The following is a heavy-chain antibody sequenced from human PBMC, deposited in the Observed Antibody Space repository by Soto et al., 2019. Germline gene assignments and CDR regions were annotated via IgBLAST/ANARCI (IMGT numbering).Heavy chain of an antibody. D-gene: IGHD6-13*01. CDR2: IWYDGSNK. V-gene: IGHV3-33*01. CDR3: ARDLGLEAALDY. CDR1: GFTFSSYG. J-gene: IGHJ4*02. Sequence: QVQLVESGGGVVQPGRSLRLSCAASGFTFSSYGMHWVRQAPGKGLEWVAVIWYDGSNKYYADSVKGRFTISRDNSKNTLYLQMNSLRAEDTAVYYCARDLGLEAALDYWGQGTLVTVSS.